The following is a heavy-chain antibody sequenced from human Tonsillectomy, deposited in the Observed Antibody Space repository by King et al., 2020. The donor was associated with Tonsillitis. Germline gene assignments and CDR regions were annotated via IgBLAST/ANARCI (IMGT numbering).Heavy chain of an antibody. D-gene: IGHD1-7*01. CDR2: INHSGST. V-gene: IGHV4-34*01. CDR1: GGSFSGYY. J-gene: IGHJ4*02. CDR3: ARDGSWNYGD. Sequence: VQLQQWGAGLLKPSETLSLTCAVYGGSFSGYYWTWIRQPPGKGLEWIGEINHSGSTNYNPSLKSRVTVSVYTSRKQFSLNLSSVTAADTAVYYCARDGSWNYGDWGQGTLVTVSS.